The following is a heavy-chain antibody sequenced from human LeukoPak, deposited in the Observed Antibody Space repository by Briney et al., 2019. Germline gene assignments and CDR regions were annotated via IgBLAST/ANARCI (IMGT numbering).Heavy chain of an antibody. Sequence: GGSLRLSCAASGFTFSSYSMNWVRQAPGKGLEWVSSISSSSSYIYYADSVKGRFTISRDNAKNSLYLQMNSLRAEDTAVYYCARVVAARQDFDYWGQGTLVTVSS. CDR3: ARVVAARQDFDY. CDR2: ISSSSSYI. CDR1: GFTFSSYS. D-gene: IGHD6-6*01. J-gene: IGHJ4*02. V-gene: IGHV3-21*01.